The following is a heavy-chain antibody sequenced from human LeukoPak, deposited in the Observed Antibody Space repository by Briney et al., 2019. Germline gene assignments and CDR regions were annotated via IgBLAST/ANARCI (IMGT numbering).Heavy chain of an antibody. V-gene: IGHV1-69*01. Sequence: SVEVSCKASGGTFSSYAISWVRQAPGQGLEWMGGIIPIFGTANYAQKFQGRVTITADESTSTAYMELSSLRSEDTAVYYCARGDIVATIDYYYYGMDVWGQGTTVTVSS. D-gene: IGHD5-12*01. CDR1: GGTFSSYA. J-gene: IGHJ6*02. CDR3: ARGDIVATIDYYYYGMDV. CDR2: IIPIFGTA.